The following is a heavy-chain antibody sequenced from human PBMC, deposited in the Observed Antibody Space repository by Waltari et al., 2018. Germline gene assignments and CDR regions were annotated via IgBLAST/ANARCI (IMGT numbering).Heavy chain of an antibody. CDR2: ISSNGGNK. J-gene: IGHJ4*02. V-gene: IGHV3-64D*08. CDR3: VKGKEVAGNDS. CDR1: GFRYGKSA. D-gene: IGHD6-19*01. Sequence: QLVESGGGLVQRGGSLRPSCLASGFRYGKSAMHWVRQAPGKGLEYVSTISSNGGNKYYADSVKDRFTISRDNSKNSLYLQMNDLRPEDTALYYCVKGKEVAGNDSWGQGAPVTVSS.